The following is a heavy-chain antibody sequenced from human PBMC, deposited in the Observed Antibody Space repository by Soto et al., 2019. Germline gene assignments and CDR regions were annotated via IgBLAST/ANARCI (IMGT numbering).Heavy chain of an antibody. CDR1: GGSFSGYY. J-gene: IGHJ6*03. Sequence: QVQLQQWGAGRLKPSETLSLTCAVYGGSFSGYYWSWIRQPPGKGLEWIGEINHSGSTNYNPSLKSRVTRSVDTSKNQFSLKLSSVTAADTAVYYCSSGSPPYYYDMDVWGKGTTVTVSS. CDR2: INHSGST. V-gene: IGHV4-34*01. CDR3: SSGSPPYYYDMDV.